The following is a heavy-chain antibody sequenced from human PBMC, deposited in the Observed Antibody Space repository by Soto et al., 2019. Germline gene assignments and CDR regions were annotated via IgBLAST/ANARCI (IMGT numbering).Heavy chain of an antibody. CDR3: ATSITIFGVVTDAPYYFDY. J-gene: IGHJ4*02. D-gene: IGHD3-3*01. Sequence: ASVKVSCKASGYTFTSYGISWVRQAPGQGLEWMGRISAYNGNTNYAQKLQGRVTMTTDTSTSTAYMELRSLRSDDTAVYYCATSITIFGVVTDAPYYFDYWGQGTLVTVSS. CDR2: ISAYNGNT. V-gene: IGHV1-18*01. CDR1: GYTFTSYG.